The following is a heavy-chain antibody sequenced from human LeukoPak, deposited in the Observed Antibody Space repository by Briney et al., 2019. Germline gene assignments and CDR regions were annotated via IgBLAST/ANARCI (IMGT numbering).Heavy chain of an antibody. V-gene: IGHV1-46*01. CDR1: GYTFTSYY. CDR3: ARGSSRSPRDAFDI. Sequence: ASVKVSCKASGYTFTSYYMHGVRQAPGQGLEWMGIISPSGASTTYAQNFQGRVTMTRDMSTSTLYMELSSLKSEDTAVYYCARGSSRSPRDAFDIWGQGTMVTVSS. CDR2: ISPSGAST. J-gene: IGHJ3*02.